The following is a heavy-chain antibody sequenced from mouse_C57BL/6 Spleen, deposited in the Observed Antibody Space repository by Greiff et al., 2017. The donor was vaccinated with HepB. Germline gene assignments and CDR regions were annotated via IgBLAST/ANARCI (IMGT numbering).Heavy chain of an antibody. J-gene: IGHJ4*01. V-gene: IGHV5-4*03. CDR3: ARVDSSGYGDY. Sequence: EVKLMESGGGLVKPGGSLKLSCAASGFTFSSYAMSWVRQTPEKRLEWVATISDGGSYTYYPDNVKGRFTISRDNAKNNLYLQMSHLKSEDTAMYYCARVDSSGYGDYWGQGTSVTFSS. D-gene: IGHD3-2*02. CDR1: GFTFSSYA. CDR2: ISDGGSYT.